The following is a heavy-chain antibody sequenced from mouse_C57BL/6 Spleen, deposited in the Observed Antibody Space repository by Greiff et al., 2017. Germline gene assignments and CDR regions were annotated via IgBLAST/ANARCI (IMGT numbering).Heavy chain of an antibody. V-gene: IGHV5-4*01. CDR3: ARDGDSNYGGLSAMDY. Sequence: EVMVVESGGGLVKPGGSLKLSCAASGFTFSSYAMSWVRQTPEKRLEWVATISDGGSYTYYPDNVKGRSTISRDNAENNLYLQMSHLKSEDTAVYYCARDGDSNYGGLSAMDYWGQGTTVTVSS. CDR2: ISDGGSYT. CDR1: GFTFSSYA. D-gene: IGHD2-5*01. J-gene: IGHJ4*01.